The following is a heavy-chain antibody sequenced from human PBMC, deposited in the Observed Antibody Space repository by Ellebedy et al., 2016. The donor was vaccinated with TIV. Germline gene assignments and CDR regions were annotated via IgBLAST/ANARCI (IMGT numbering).Heavy chain of an antibody. J-gene: IGHJ6*03. CDR3: ARDPSIAAAGTDYYMDV. D-gene: IGHD6-13*01. V-gene: IGHV3-33*01. Sequence: GESLKISCAASGFTFSSYGMHWVRQAPGKGLEWVAVIWYDGSNKYYADSVKGRFTISRDNSKNTLYLQMNSLRAEDTAVYYCARDPSIAAAGTDYYMDVWGKGTTVTVSS. CDR2: IWYDGSNK. CDR1: GFTFSSYG.